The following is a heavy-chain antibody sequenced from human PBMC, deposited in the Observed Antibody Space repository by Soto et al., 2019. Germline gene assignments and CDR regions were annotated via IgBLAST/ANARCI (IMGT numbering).Heavy chain of an antibody. J-gene: IGHJ4*02. D-gene: IGHD6-13*01. V-gene: IGHV4-39*07. Sequence: SETLSLTCTVSGGSISSSSYYWGWIRQPPGKGLEWIGSIYYSGSTNYNPSLKSRVTISVDKSKSQFSLNLTSVTAADTAVYYCASGGTYSPFDYWGQGTLVTVS. CDR1: GGSISSSSYY. CDR3: ASGGTYSPFDY. CDR2: IYYSGST.